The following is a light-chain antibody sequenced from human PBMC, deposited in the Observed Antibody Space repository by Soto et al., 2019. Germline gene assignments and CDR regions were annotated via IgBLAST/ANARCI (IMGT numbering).Light chain of an antibody. J-gene: IGKJ1*01. CDR3: QQYGRSQT. Sequence: EIGLTQSPGTLSLSPGERATLSCRAIQSVSNNYLAWYQQQPGQAPRLLIYSTSNRATGIPDRFSGSGSGTDFTLTIRRLEPEDFALYYCQQYGRSQTFGQGTKV. CDR2: STS. CDR1: QSVSNNY. V-gene: IGKV3-20*01.